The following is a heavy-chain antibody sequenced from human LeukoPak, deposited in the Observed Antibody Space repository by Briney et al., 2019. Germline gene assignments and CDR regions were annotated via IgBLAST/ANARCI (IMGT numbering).Heavy chain of an antibody. J-gene: IGHJ4*02. D-gene: IGHD3-22*01. CDR1: GFTFNSYS. V-gene: IGHV3-23*01. Sequence: GGSLRLSCAASGFTFNSYSMNWVRQAPGKGLEWVSLISGSGGNTYYADSVKGRFTISRDNSKNTLYLQMNSLRAEDTALYSCFGGSGYNSDYWGQGTLVTVSP. CDR3: FGGSGYNSDY. CDR2: ISGSGGNT.